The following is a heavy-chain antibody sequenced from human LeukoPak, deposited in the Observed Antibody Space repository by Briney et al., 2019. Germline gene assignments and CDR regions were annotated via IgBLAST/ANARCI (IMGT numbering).Heavy chain of an antibody. V-gene: IGHV3-21*01. Sequence: PGGSLRLSCAASGFTFSSYSMNWVSQAPGKGLEWVSFIDTSAAYIYYGDSMRGRFTISRDNAKNSLYLQMNGLRAEDTAVYYCARGRSITLLRGVAMSDGFDIWGQGTMVTVSS. CDR1: GFTFSSYS. CDR2: IDTSAAYI. J-gene: IGHJ3*02. CDR3: ARGRSITLLRGVAMSDGFDI. D-gene: IGHD3-10*01.